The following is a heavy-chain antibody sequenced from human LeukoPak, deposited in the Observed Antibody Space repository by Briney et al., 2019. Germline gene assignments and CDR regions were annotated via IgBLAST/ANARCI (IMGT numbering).Heavy chain of an antibody. CDR1: GFTFSSYS. V-gene: IGHV3-21*01. CDR2: ISSSSSYI. D-gene: IGHD3-22*01. J-gene: IGHJ4*02. Sequence: PGGSLRLSCAASGFTFSSYSMNWVRQAPGKGLEWVSSISSSSSYIYYADSVKGRFTISRDNAKNSLYLQMNSLRAEDTAVYHCARGPITMIVVVNFDYWGQGTLVTVSS. CDR3: ARGPITMIVVVNFDY.